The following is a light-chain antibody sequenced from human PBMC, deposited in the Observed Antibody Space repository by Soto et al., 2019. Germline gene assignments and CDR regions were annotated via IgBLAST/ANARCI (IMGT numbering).Light chain of an antibody. V-gene: IGLV1-47*01. J-gene: IGLJ2*01. CDR2: RND. CDR1: SPHIGSNY. CDR3: AAWDDSLSAVV. Sequence: VLAQPPPASWAPRPRGNISFSGSSPHIGSNYVYWYQQFPGSAPKLLIYRNDQRPSGVPDRFSGSKSGTSASLAISGPRSEDEADYYCAAWDDSLSAVVFGGGTQLTVL.